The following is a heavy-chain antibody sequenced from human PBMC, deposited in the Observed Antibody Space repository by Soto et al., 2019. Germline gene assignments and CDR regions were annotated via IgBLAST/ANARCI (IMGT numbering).Heavy chain of an antibody. J-gene: IGHJ4*02. D-gene: IGHD6-13*01. CDR1: GYTFTSYA. CDR2: INVGNGNT. CDR3: AREHFSSWYADY. Sequence: QVHLVQSGAEVKKPGASVKVSCEASGYTFTSYAIHWVRQAPGQRLEWMGWINVGNGNTKYSQKYRGRVTLTRDTSASTAYMELNSLISEDTAVYYCAREHFSSWYADYWGQGTQVTVSS. V-gene: IGHV1-3*01.